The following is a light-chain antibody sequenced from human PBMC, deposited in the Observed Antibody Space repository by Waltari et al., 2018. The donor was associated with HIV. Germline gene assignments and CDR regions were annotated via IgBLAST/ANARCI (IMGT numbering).Light chain of an antibody. CDR3: SSYITTGTIL. Sequence: QSALPQPASVSGSLGQSITISCIGSSGDICTYTHLSWYQQYPDKAPLLLIRDVTTRHSGIPFRFSASKSGRTATLTISGLQAEDEADYYCSSYITTGTILFGGGTKVTVL. V-gene: IGLV2-14*03. CDR2: DVT. CDR1: SGDICTYTH. J-gene: IGLJ3*02.